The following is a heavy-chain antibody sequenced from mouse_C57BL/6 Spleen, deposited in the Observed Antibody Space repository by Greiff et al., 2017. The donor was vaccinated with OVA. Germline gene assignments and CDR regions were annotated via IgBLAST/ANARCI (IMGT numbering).Heavy chain of an antibody. CDR3: ARWAGSWYFDV. D-gene: IGHD3-3*01. V-gene: IGHV1-42*01. CDR2: INPSTGGT. CDR1: GYSFTGYY. J-gene: IGHJ1*03. Sequence: VQLKESGPELVKPGASVKISCKASGYSFTGYYMNWVKQSPEKSLEWIGEINPSTGGTTYNQKFKAKATLTVDKSSSTAYMQLKSLTSEDSAVYYCARWAGSWYFDVWGTGTTVTVSS.